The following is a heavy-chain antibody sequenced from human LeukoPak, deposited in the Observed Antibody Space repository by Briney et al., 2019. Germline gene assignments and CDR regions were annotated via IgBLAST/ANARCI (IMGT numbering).Heavy chain of an antibody. D-gene: IGHD4-23*01. CDR1: GYSISSGYY. J-gene: IGHJ1*01. V-gene: IGHV4-38-2*02. Sequence: SETLSLTCTVSGYSISSGYYWGWIRPPPGKGLEWIGSMYHSGSTYYNPSLKSRVTISVDTSKNQFSLKLTSVTAADTAVYYCARAYGGNSQYFQYWGQGTLVTVSS. CDR3: ARAYGGNSQYFQY. CDR2: MYHSGST.